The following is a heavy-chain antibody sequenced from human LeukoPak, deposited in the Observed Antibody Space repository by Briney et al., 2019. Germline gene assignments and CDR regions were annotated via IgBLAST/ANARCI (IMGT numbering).Heavy chain of an antibody. D-gene: IGHD4-17*01. CDR2: ISGSGAGT. CDR1: GFTFSSYA. J-gene: IGHJ5*02. V-gene: IGHV3-23*01. Sequence: PGGSLRLSCAASGFTFSSYAMNWVRQAPGKGLEWVSAISGSGAGTYYADSVQGRFTISRDNSKNTLYLQMNSLRAEDTAIYYCAKTREGLRQDFDPWGQGTLVTVSS. CDR3: AKTREGLRQDFDP.